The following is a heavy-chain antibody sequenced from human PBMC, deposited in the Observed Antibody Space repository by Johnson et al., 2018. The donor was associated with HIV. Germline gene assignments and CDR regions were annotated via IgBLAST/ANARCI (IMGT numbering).Heavy chain of an antibody. CDR2: ISGSGGST. J-gene: IGHJ3*02. V-gene: IGHV3-23*04. D-gene: IGHD6-6*01. CDR3: ARHSTSSTMGAFDI. CDR1: GFTVTSHY. Sequence: VQLVESGGGLVQPGGSLRLSCAASGFTVTSHYMSWVRQAPGMGLEWVSAISGSGGSTYYADSVKGRFTISRDNSKNTLYLQMNSLRAEDTAVYYCARHSTSSTMGAFDIWGQGTMVTVSS.